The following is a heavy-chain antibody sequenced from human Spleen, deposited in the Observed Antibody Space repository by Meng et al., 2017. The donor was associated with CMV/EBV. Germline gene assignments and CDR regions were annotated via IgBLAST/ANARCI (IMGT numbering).Heavy chain of an antibody. CDR2: ILHSGST. J-gene: IGHJ6*02. CDR3: ARPTLYSYGFPTNHYYGLDV. CDR1: GESFRGSY. Sequence: SQTLSLTCAVYGESFRGSYWTWIRQSPGKGLEWIGEILHSGSTNYNPSLKSRVTISSDTSKNQFSLKMTSVTAADTAVYYCARPTLYSYGFPTNHYYGLDVWGLGATVTVSS. V-gene: IGHV4-34*12. D-gene: IGHD5-18*01.